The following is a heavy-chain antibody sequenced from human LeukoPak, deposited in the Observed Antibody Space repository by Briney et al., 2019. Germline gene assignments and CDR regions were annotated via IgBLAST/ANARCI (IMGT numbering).Heavy chain of an antibody. CDR3: ARSLGYCSGGSCYSGGYGMDV. Sequence: ASVKVSCKASGYTFTGYYMHWVRQAPGQGLEWMGWINPNSGGTNYAQKFQGWVTMTRDTSISTAYMELSRLRSDDTAVYYCARSLGYCSGGSCYSGGYGMDVWGQGTTVTVSS. V-gene: IGHV1-2*04. J-gene: IGHJ6*02. D-gene: IGHD2-15*01. CDR1: GYTFTGYY. CDR2: INPNSGGT.